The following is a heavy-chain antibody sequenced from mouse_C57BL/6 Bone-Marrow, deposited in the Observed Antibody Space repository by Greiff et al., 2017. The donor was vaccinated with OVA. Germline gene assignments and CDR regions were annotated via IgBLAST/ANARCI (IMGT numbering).Heavy chain of an antibody. Sequence: DVKLQESGPGLVKPSQSLSLTCSVTGYSITSGYYWNWIRQFPGNKLEWMGYISYDGSNNYNPSLKNRISITRDTSKNQFFLKLNSVTTEDTATYYCARDDYDGYWGQGTTLTVSS. CDR2: ISYDGSN. V-gene: IGHV3-6*01. D-gene: IGHD2-4*01. CDR3: ARDDYDGY. CDR1: GYSITSGYY. J-gene: IGHJ2*01.